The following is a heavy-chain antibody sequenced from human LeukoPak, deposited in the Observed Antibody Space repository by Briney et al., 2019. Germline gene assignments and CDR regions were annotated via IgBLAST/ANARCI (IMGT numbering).Heavy chain of an antibody. CDR3: SRNALVDFDY. CDR2: IRRRAYGGAA. D-gene: IGHD2-2*01. CDR1: GFAFDDFA. J-gene: IGHJ4*02. V-gene: IGHV3-49*04. Sequence: QSLRLSCPTSGFAFDDFAMSWVRQPAGKGLEWVGFIRRRAYGGAAEYAASVKGRFIISRDDSKGIAYLQMNSLKTEDTAVYNCSRNALVDFDYWGQGSRVIVSP.